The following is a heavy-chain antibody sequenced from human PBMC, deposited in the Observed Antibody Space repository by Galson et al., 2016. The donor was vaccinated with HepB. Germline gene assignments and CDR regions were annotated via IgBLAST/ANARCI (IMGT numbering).Heavy chain of an antibody. V-gene: IGHV3-21*04. Sequence: SLRLSCAASGFTFSSYSMNWVRQAPGKGLEWVSSISSSSSYIYYADSVKGRFTISRDKSKNTLYLQMNSLRAEDTAVYYCAKDRRLRWFGEFNYYMDMWGKGTTVTLSS. CDR3: AKDRRLRWFGEFNYYMDM. CDR2: ISSSSSYI. J-gene: IGHJ6*03. CDR1: GFTFSSYS. D-gene: IGHD3-10*01.